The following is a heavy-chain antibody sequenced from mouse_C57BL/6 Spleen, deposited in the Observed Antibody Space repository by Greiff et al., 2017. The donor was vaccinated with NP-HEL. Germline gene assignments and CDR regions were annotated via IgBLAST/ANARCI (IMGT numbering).Heavy chain of an antibody. V-gene: IGHV5-15*04. CDR1: GFTFTDYG. Sequence: EVMLVESGAGLVQPGGSLKLSCAASGFTFTDYGMPWVRQAPRKGPEWVAFICNLAYLIDTADTVTGRFTISGENATNTLYLEMSSLRSEDTAMYYCARGYSNYVFDYWGQGTTLTVSS. CDR2: ICNLAYLI. CDR3: ARGYSNYVFDY. D-gene: IGHD2-5*01. J-gene: IGHJ2*01.